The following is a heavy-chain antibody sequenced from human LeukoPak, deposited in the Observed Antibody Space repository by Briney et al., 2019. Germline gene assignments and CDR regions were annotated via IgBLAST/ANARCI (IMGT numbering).Heavy chain of an antibody. CDR3: ARHSSIAVAGRKIFDY. Sequence: SETLSLTCTVSGGSISNFYWTWIRQPPGKGLEWIGYVSYSGSTNYNFSLKSRVTISVDTSKNQFSLKLSSVTAADTAVYYCARHSSIAVAGRKIFDYWGQGTLVTVSS. V-gene: IGHV4-59*08. D-gene: IGHD6-19*01. J-gene: IGHJ4*02. CDR2: VSYSGST. CDR1: GGSISNFY.